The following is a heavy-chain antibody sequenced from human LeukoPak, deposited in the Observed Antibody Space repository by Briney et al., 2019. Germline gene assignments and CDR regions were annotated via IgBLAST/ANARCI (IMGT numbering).Heavy chain of an antibody. D-gene: IGHD2/OR15-2a*01. Sequence: ASVKVSCKASGYTFINYGITWVRQAPGQGPEWMGWISTFNGNTNYEQSLQGGLTMTTDSSTSTAYMELKSLRSDDTAVYFCARVLPQGPYFYHGMDVWGQGTTVTVSS. CDR3: ARVLPQGPYFYHGMDV. J-gene: IGHJ6*02. CDR2: ISTFNGNT. V-gene: IGHV1-18*01. CDR1: GYTFINYG.